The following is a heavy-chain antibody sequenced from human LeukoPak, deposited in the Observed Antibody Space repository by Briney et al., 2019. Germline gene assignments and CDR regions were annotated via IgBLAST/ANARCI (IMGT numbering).Heavy chain of an antibody. CDR3: ARGLCGGDCYDY. Sequence: GGSLRLSCAASGFTFSNYHINWVRQAPGKGLEWVSSISDSSRSIYYADSVKGRFTISRDNAKDSLYLQMNSLRAEDTAVYYCARGLCGGDCYDYWGQGTLVTVSS. CDR1: GFTFSNYH. V-gene: IGHV3-21*06. J-gene: IGHJ4*02. D-gene: IGHD2-21*01. CDR2: ISDSSRSI.